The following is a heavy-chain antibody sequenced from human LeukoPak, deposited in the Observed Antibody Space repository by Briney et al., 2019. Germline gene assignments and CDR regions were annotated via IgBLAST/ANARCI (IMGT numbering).Heavy chain of an antibody. D-gene: IGHD6-19*01. V-gene: IGHV4-39*07. CDR3: ARGVRGGWFFDY. Sequence: SETLSLTCTVSGGSISSSSYYWGWIRQPPGKGLEWIGSIYYSGSTYYNPSLKSRVTISVDTSKNQFSLKLSSVTAADTAVYYCARGVRGGWFFDYWGQGTLVTVSS. CDR2: IYYSGST. CDR1: GGSISSSSYY. J-gene: IGHJ4*02.